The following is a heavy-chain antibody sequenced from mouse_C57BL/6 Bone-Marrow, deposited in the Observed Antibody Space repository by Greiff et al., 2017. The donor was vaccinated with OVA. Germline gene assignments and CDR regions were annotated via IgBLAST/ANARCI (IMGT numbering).Heavy chain of an antibody. CDR1: GYTFTSYW. CDR2: IDPSDSYT. D-gene: IGHD1-1*01. J-gene: IGHJ2*01. Sequence: QVQLQQPGAELVMPGASVKLSCKASGYTFTSYWMHWVKQRPGQGLEWIGEIDPSDSYTNYNQKFKGKSTLTVDKSSSTAYLQLSSLTSEDSAVYYCARDYYGSSFVYFDYWGQGTTLTVSS. V-gene: IGHV1-69*01. CDR3: ARDYYGSSFVYFDY.